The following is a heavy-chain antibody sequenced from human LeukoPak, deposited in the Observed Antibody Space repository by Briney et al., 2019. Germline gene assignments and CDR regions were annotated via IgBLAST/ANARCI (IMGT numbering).Heavy chain of an antibody. CDR2: ISGSGGST. Sequence: GGSLRLSCAASGFXFSSYAISWVRQAPGKGLEWVSVISGSGGSTYYADSVKGRFTISRDNSKNTLYLQMNSLRAEDTAVYYCAKDLSSGWYPYYFDFWGRGTLVTVSS. J-gene: IGHJ4*02. CDR1: GFXFSSYA. CDR3: AKDLSSGWYPYYFDF. V-gene: IGHV3-23*01. D-gene: IGHD6-19*01.